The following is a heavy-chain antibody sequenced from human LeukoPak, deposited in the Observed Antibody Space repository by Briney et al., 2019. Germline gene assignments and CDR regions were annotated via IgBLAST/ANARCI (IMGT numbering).Heavy chain of an antibody. V-gene: IGHV3-21*01. D-gene: IGHD3-22*01. CDR2: ISSSSSYI. CDR3: ARGVGNYRYYFDF. Sequence: GGSLRLSCAASGFTFSTYSINWVRQAPGKGLEWVSSISSSSSYIYYADSVKGRFTISRDNAKNSLYLQMNSLRAEDTAVYYCARGVGNYRYYFDFWGQGTLVTVSS. J-gene: IGHJ4*02. CDR1: GFTFSTYS.